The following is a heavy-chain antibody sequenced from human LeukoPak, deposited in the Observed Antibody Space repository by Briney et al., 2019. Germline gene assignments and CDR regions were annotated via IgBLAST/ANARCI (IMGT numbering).Heavy chain of an antibody. CDR2: ISGSGGST. D-gene: IGHD3-22*01. J-gene: IGHJ4*02. V-gene: IGHV3-23*01. Sequence: GGSLRLSCAASGFTFSSYVMSWVRQAPGKGLEWVSAISGSGGSTYYADSVKGRFTISRDNSKNTLYLQMNSLRAEDTAVYYCAKGPGYYDSSGYYPAYWGQGTLVTVSS. CDR1: GFTFSSYV. CDR3: AKGPGYYDSSGYYPAY.